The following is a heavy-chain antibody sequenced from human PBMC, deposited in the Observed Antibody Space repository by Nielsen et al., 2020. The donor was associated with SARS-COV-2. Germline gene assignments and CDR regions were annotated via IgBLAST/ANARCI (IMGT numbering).Heavy chain of an antibody. V-gene: IGHV4-34*09. CDR2: IYYSGST. D-gene: IGHD3-3*01. CDR1: GGSFSGYY. J-gene: IGHJ4*02. Sequence: SETLSLTCAVYGGSFSGYYWSWIRQPPGKGLEWIGYIYYSGSTYYNPSLKSRVTISVDTSKNQFSLKLSSVTAADTAVYYCARAPTIFGVVITTFDYWGQGTLVTVSS. CDR3: ARAPTIFGVVITTFDY.